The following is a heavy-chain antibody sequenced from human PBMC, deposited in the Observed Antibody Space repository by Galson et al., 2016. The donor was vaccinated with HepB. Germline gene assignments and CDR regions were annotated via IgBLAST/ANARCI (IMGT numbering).Heavy chain of an antibody. CDR3: ARVSPVDYYYYMDV. V-gene: IGHV3-21*01. CDR2: ISGRSSYI. CDR1: GFIFNSHA. Sequence: SLRLSCAASGFIFNSHAMNWVRQAPGKGLEWVSFISGRSSYIYYADSVEGRFTVSRDNAKNSLYLQMNSLRAEDTAVYYCARVSPVDYYYYMDVGGRGTTVTV. J-gene: IGHJ6*03.